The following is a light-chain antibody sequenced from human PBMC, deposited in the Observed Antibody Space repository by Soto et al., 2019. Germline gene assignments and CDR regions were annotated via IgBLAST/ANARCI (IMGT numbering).Light chain of an antibody. J-gene: IGKJ1*01. CDR1: ASVASN. CDR2: GAS. Sequence: EVVMTQSPATLSISTGERATLSCGASASVASNLVWYQHKPGQAPRLLIYGASTRATGVPARFSGSGSGTEFTLIISSLQSEDCAVYYCQQYNNWPRTFGQGTKVDIK. V-gene: IGKV3-15*01. CDR3: QQYNNWPRT.